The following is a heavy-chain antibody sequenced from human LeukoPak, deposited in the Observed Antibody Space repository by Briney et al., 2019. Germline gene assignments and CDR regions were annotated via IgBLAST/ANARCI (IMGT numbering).Heavy chain of an antibody. CDR2: ISSSSSYI. CDR3: ARDSSGWYYFDY. J-gene: IGHJ4*02. CDR1: GGSFSGYY. Sequence: ETLSLTCAVYGGSFSGYYWSWIRQPPGKGLEWVSSISSSSSYIYYADSVKGRFTISRDNAKNSLYLQMNSLRAEDTAVYYCARDSSGWYYFDYWGQGTLVTVSS. D-gene: IGHD6-19*01. V-gene: IGHV3-21*01.